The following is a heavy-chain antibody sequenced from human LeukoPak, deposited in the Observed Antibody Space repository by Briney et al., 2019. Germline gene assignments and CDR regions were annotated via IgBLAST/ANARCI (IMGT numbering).Heavy chain of an antibody. CDR1: GFTVSSNY. V-gene: IGHV3-66*01. CDR3: AGEDYDFWSGYYGRTDAFDI. J-gene: IGHJ3*02. CDR2: IYSGGST. Sequence: GGSLRLSCAASGFTVSSNYMSWVRQAPGKGLEWVSVIYSGGSTYYADSVKGRFTISRDNSKNTLYLQMNSLRVEDTAVYYCAGEDYDFWSGYYGRTDAFDIWGQGTMVTVSS. D-gene: IGHD3-3*01.